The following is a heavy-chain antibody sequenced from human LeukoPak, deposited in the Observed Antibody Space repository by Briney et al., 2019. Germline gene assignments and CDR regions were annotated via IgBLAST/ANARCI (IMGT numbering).Heavy chain of an antibody. CDR2: ISWNSGSI. CDR3: AKDWDDYGDYIDY. CDR1: GFTFDDYA. Sequence: PGRSLRLSCAASGFTFDDYAMHWVRQAPGKGREWVSGISWNSGSIGYADSVKGRFTISRDNAKNSLYLQMNSLRAEDTALYYCAKDWDDYGDYIDYWGQGTLVTVSS. D-gene: IGHD4-17*01. J-gene: IGHJ4*02. V-gene: IGHV3-9*01.